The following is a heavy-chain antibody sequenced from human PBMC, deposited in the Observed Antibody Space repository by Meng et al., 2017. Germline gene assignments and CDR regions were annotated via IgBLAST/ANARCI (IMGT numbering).Heavy chain of an antibody. CDR3: ARGPNRWTGFDY. J-gene: IGHJ4*02. CDR2: MNPNSGNT. CDR1: GYTFTSYD. D-gene: IGHD3/OR15-3a*01. V-gene: IGHV1-8*01. Sequence: QLGRVWAEVKKPGASVKASCKASGYTFTSYDINWVRQATGQGLEWMGWMNPNSGNTGYAQKFQGRVTMTRNTSISTAYMELSSLRSEDTAVYYCARGPNRWTGFDYWGQGTLVTVSS.